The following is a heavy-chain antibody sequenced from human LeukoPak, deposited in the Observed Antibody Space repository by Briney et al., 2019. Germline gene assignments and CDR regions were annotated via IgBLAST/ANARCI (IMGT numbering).Heavy chain of an antibody. CDR1: GYTFTSYG. CDR2: ISAYNGNT. D-gene: IGHD3-10*01. Sequence: ASVKVSCKASGYTFTSYGISWVRQAPGQGLEWMGWISAYNGNTNYAQKLQGRVTMTTDTSTSTAYMELRSLRSDDTAVYYCARYTYYYGSGSYYGYYYYYYMDVWGKGTTVTVSS. V-gene: IGHV1-18*01. J-gene: IGHJ6*03. CDR3: ARYTYYYGSGSYYGYYYYYYMDV.